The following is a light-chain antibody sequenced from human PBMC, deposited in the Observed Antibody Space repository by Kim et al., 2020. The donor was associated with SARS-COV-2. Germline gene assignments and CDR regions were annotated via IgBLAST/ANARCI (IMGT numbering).Light chain of an antibody. CDR2: GKN. CDR1: SSTSYF. CDR3: NSRDSNHNVV. V-gene: IGLV3-19*01. J-gene: IGLJ2*01. Sequence: ALVKTVRIKGQRDSSTSYFATRYRRKPGQAPILVIYGKNNRPSGIPDRFSGSSSGNTASLTITATQAGDEADYYCNSRDSNHNVVFGGGTQLTV.